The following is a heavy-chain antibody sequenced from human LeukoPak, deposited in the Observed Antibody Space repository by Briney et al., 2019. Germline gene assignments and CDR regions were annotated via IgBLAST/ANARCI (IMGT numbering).Heavy chain of an antibody. CDR1: GFTFSDYY. V-gene: IGHV3-11*06. CDR2: ISSSSSYT. J-gene: IGHJ4*02. Sequence: GGSLRLSCAASGFTFSDYYMSWIRQAPGKGLEWVSCISSSSSYTNYADSVKGRFTISRDNAKNSLFLQMNSLRAEDTAVYYCARDKVDIVVVPAATSTPRFDYWGQGTLVTVSS. CDR3: ARDKVDIVVVPAATSTPRFDY. D-gene: IGHD2-2*01.